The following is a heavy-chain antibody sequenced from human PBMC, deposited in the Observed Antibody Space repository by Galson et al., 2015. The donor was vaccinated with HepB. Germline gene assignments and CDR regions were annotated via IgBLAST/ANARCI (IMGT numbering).Heavy chain of an antibody. CDR1: GFSFNIYS. J-gene: IGHJ4*02. CDR2: ISSSSITK. Sequence: SLRLSCAASGFSFNIYSMNWVRQAPGRGLEWVSYISSSSITKYYADSVKGRFTISRDSTENTLYLHMNSLRAEDTAVYYCARDYVDSSGYFYVGFDYWGQGALVTVSS. CDR3: ARDYVDSSGYFYVGFDY. V-gene: IGHV3-48*04. D-gene: IGHD3-22*01.